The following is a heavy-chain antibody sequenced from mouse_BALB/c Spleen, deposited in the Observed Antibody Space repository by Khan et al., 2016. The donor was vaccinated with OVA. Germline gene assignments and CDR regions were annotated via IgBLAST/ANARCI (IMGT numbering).Heavy chain of an antibody. J-gene: IGHJ3*01. Sequence: EVVLVESGGDLVKPGGSLKLSCAASGFTFSTYGMSWVRQIPDKRLEWVSAISTGGSYIYYPDSVKGRFTISRDNAKNTLYLQLSSLKSEVTAMYYCTRLAYYYNSEGFAYWGQGTMVTVSA. CDR3: TRLAYYYNSEGFAY. CDR1: GFTFSTYG. CDR2: ISTGGSYI. D-gene: IGHD1-1*01. V-gene: IGHV5-6*01.